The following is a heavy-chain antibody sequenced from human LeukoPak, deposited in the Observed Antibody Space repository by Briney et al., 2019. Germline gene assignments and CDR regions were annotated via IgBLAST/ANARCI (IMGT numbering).Heavy chain of an antibody. D-gene: IGHD3-22*01. V-gene: IGHV4-59*12. CDR2: IYYSGST. CDR1: GGSISSYY. Sequence: PSETLSLTCTVSGGSISSYYWSWIRQPPGKGLEWIGYIYYSGSTNYNPSLKSRVTISVDTSKNQFSLKLSSVTAADTAVYYCARGRHDSSGYYNRRNWYFDLWGRGILATVSS. J-gene: IGHJ2*01. CDR3: ARGRHDSSGYYNRRNWYFDL.